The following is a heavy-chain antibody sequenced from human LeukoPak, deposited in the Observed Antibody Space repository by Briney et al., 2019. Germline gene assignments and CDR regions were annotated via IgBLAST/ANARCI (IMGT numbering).Heavy chain of an antibody. CDR3: AKSDWLGP. CDR1: GISFGNHW. V-gene: IGHV3-74*03. CDR2: IKEDGTIT. Sequence: PGGSLRLSCEASGISFGNHWMHWVRQAPGKGLMWVSRIKEDGTITMYADSVKGRFTVSRDNAKNTLYLQMNSLRVEDTAMYFCAKSDWLGPWGQGTLVTVSS. J-gene: IGHJ5*02.